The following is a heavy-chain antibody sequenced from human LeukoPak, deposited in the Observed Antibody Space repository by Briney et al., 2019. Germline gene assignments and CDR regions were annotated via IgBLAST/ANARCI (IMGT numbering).Heavy chain of an antibody. D-gene: IGHD3-10*01. J-gene: IGHJ6*03. CDR3: ARGGITMARGVTWYYYYYMDV. V-gene: IGHV1-2*02. CDR2: INPNSGGT. CDR1: GYTFSDYY. Sequence: ASVKVSCRASGYTFSDYYMHWVRQAPGQGLEWMGWINPNSGGTNYAQKFQGRVTMTRDTSISTAYMELSRLRSDDTAVYYCARGGITMARGVTWYYYYYMDVWGKGTTVTISS.